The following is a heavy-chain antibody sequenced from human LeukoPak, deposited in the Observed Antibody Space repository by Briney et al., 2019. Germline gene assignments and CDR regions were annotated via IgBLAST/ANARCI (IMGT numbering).Heavy chain of an antibody. D-gene: IGHD3-22*01. Sequence: SETLSLTCTVSGGSISSGSYYWSWIRQPAGKGLEWIGRIYTSGSTNYNPSLKSRVTISVDTSKNQFSLKLSSVTAADTAVYYCARDYYDSSGYYDVGAFDTWGQGTMVTVSS. J-gene: IGHJ3*02. V-gene: IGHV4-61*02. CDR3: ARDYYDSSGYYDVGAFDT. CDR2: IYTSGST. CDR1: GGSISSGSYY.